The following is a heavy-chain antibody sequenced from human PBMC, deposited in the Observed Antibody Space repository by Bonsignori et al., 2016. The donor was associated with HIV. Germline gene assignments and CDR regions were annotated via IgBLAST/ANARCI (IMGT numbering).Heavy chain of an antibody. CDR2: IYTSGST. D-gene: IGHD1-26*01. J-gene: IGHJ6*03. CDR3: ARVRWAGSESYYYMDV. Sequence: WIRQPPGKGLEWIGRIYTSGSTNYNPSLKSRVTMSVDTSKNQFSLKLSSVTAADTAVYYCARVRWAGSESYYYMDVWGKGTTVTVSS. V-gene: IGHV4-4*07.